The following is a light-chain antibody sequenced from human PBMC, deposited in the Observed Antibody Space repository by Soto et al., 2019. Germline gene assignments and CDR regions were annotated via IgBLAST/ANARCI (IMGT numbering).Light chain of an antibody. J-gene: IGKJ3*01. CDR2: DTP. V-gene: IGKV3-11*01. Sequence: EIVLTQSPATLSLSPGEGATLSCSASQSISKYLVWYQQKPGQAPRVLIYDTPKRATGIPARFSVTGSGTDFTLAISSLEPDYFAVYYCQQRSDWPVTFGPGNKVDIK. CDR1: QSISKY. CDR3: QQRSDWPVT.